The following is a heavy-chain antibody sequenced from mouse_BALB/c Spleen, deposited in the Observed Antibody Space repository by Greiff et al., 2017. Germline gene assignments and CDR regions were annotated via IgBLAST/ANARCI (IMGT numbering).Heavy chain of an antibody. CDR2: IDPENGNT. J-gene: IGHJ3*01. V-gene: IGHV14-1*02. D-gene: IGHD1-2*01. CDR1: GFNIKDYY. Sequence: EVQLQQSGAELVRPGALVKLSCKASGFNIKDYYMHWVKQRPEQGLEWIGWIDPENGNTIYDPKFQGKASITADTSSNTAYLQLSSLTSEDTAVYYCARRDTTAMPFAYWGQGTLVTVSA. CDR3: ARRDTTAMPFAY.